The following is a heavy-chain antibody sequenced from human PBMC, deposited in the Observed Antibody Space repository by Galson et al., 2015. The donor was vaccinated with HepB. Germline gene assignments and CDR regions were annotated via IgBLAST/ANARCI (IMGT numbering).Heavy chain of an antibody. V-gene: IGHV4-59*01. CDR3: ASAADSSSWYPFDY. Sequence: ETLSLTCTVSGGSISSYYWSWIRQPPGKGLEWIGYIYYSGSTNYNPSLKSRVTISVDTSKNQFSLKLSSVTAADTAVYYCASAADSSSWYPFDYWGQGTLVTVSS. CDR2: IYYSGST. CDR1: GGSISSYY. D-gene: IGHD6-13*01. J-gene: IGHJ4*02.